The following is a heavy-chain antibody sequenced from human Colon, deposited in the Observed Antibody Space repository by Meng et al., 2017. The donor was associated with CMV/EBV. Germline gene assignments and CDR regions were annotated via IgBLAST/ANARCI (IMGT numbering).Heavy chain of an antibody. CDR1: GFTFGSYT. J-gene: IGHJ4*02. D-gene: IGHD3-10*01. Sequence: GGSLRLSCVGSGFTFGSYTLNWVRHAPGKGLEWVASISKTSSFINYADSVKGRFIISRENAMNTVHLQMNSLRVEDTAVYYCTRAILGPIIGEFEYWGQGTLVTVPQ. CDR2: ISKTSSFI. V-gene: IGHV3-21*06. CDR3: TRAILGPIIGEFEY.